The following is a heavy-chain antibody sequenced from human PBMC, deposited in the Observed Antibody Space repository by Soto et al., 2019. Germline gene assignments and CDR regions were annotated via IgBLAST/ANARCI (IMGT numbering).Heavy chain of an antibody. D-gene: IGHD1-1*01. V-gene: IGHV1-2*04. J-gene: IGHJ5*02. CDR3: ARGGGTIFAPLP. CDR2: IDPNSGAT. Sequence: ASVKVSCKAFGYTFTGYYIHWVRQAPGQGLEWMAYIDPNSGATKYAQKFQGLVTLTRDTSIRTAYVELTSLRSDDTAVYYCARGGGTIFAPLPWGQGTLVTVSS. CDR1: GYTFTGYY.